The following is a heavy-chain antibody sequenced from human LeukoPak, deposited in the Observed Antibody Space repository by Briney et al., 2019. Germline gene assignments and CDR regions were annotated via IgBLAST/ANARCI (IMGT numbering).Heavy chain of an antibody. Sequence: ASVKVSCKASGGTFSSYAISWVRQAPGQGLEWMGWMNPNSGNTGYAQKFQGRVTMTRNTSISTAYMELSSLRSEDTAVYYCARGPYSSSWYAFDIWGQGTTVTVSS. D-gene: IGHD6-13*01. V-gene: IGHV1-8*02. CDR1: GGTFSSYA. J-gene: IGHJ3*02. CDR3: ARGPYSSSWYAFDI. CDR2: MNPNSGNT.